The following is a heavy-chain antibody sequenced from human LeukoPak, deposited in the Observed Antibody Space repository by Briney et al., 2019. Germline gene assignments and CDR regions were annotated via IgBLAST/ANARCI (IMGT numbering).Heavy chain of an antibody. CDR3: ARDEVGATHFDY. CDR1: GFTFSDYY. D-gene: IGHD1-26*01. V-gene: IGHV3-11*06. CDR2: ISSSSSYI. J-gene: IGHJ4*02. Sequence: GSLRLSCAASGFTFSDYYMSWIRQAPGKGLKWVSSISSSSSYIYYADSVKGRFTISRDNAKNSLYLQMNSLRAEDTAVYYCARDEVGATHFDYWGQGTLVTVSS.